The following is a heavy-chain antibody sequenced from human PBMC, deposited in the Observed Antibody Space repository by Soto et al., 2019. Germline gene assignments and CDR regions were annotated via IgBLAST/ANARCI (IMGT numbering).Heavy chain of an antibody. CDR3: AREGIAVAGTVDY. CDR1: GGSVSSGSYY. CDR2: IYYSGST. J-gene: IGHJ4*02. D-gene: IGHD6-19*01. Sequence: KSSETLSLTCTVSGGSVSSGSYYWSWIRQPPGKGLEWIGYIYYSGSTNYNPSLKSRVTISVDTSKNQFSLKLSSVTAADTAVYYCAREGIAVAGTVDYWGQGTLVTVSS. V-gene: IGHV4-61*01.